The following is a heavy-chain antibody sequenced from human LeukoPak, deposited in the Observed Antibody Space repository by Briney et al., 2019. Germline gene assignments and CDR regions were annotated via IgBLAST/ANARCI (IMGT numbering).Heavy chain of an antibody. CDR2: IDGPTFRT. CDR3: TTWVGAHFDF. CDR1: GFTFSNYA. V-gene: IGHV3-23*01. Sequence: GSLRLSCAASGFTFSNYAMHWVRQAPGKGLEWVSTIDGPTFRTHYADSVMGRFTISRDNSKNTLYLQMNSLRAEDAAVYFCTTWVGAHFDFWGQGTLVTVSS. D-gene: IGHD1-26*01. J-gene: IGHJ4*02.